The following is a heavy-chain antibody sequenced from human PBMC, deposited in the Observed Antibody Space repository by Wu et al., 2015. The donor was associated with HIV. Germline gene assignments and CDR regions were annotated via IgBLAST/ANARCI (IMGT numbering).Heavy chain of an antibody. V-gene: IGHV1-2*02. Sequence: QVQLVQSGAEVKKPGASVKVSCEASGYTFSDFYIYWVRQAPGQGLEWMGWINPKTGNTDYSRNFRGRVTLTRDTSISTAYMDLSGLKSDDTAIFYCARGSLSSSWFPRGWFVPWGQGTLVTVSS. CDR3: ARGSLSSSWFPRGWFVP. D-gene: IGHD6-13*01. CDR1: GYTFSDFY. CDR2: INPKTGNT. J-gene: IGHJ5*02.